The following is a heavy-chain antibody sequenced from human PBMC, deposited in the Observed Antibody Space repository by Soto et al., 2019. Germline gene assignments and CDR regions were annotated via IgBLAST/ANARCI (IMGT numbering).Heavy chain of an antibody. D-gene: IGHD5-18*01. CDR3: AREIQLWLPVRGMDV. V-gene: IGHV1-18*01. CDR2: ISAYNGDT. J-gene: IGHJ6*02. CDR1: GYTFTSYG. Sequence: QVPLVQSGAEVKKPGASVKVSCKASGYTFTSYGISWVRQAPGQGLEWMGWISAYNGDTNYAQKLQGRVTMTTDTTTRTAYMELRSLRTDDTAVYYCAREIQLWLPVRGMDVWGQGTTVTVSS.